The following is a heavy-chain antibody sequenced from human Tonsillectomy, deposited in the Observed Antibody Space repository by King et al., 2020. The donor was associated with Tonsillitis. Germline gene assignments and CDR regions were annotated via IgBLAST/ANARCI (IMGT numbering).Heavy chain of an antibody. V-gene: IGHV3-23*04. CDR3: AKHNSAIAAHEAFDI. Sequence: DVQLVESGGGLVQPGGSLRLSCAASGFFFSSFAMSWVRQAPGKGLEWVSGISGTGIIADYRDSVKGRFTISRDNSKNTLSLQMNSLRAEDTAVYYCAKHNSAIAAHEAFDIWGQGTLVTVSS. CDR1: GFFFSSFA. CDR2: ISGTGIIA. J-gene: IGHJ3*02. D-gene: IGHD6-13*01.